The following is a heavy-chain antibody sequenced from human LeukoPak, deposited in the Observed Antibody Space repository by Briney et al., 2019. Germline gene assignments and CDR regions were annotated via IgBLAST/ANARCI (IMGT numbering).Heavy chain of an antibody. CDR3: AKGPHYYDSSGYQNGLDY. V-gene: IGHV3-43D*04. CDR2: ISWVGGSP. CDR1: GFTFDVYA. Sequence: HAGGSLRLSCAASGFTFDVYAMHWVRHAPGKGLEWVSLISWVGGSPYYADSVKGRFTISRDNSKNSLYLQMNSLRAEDTALYYCAKGPHYYDSSGYQNGLDYWGQGTLVTVSS. J-gene: IGHJ4*02. D-gene: IGHD3-22*01.